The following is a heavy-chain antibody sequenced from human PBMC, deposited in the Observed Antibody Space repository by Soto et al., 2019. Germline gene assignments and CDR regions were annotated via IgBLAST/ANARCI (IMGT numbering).Heavy chain of an antibody. D-gene: IGHD3-10*01. J-gene: IGHJ4*02. CDR3: ARVRRSEYPGEVPNFDY. CDR1: GYTFTSYD. V-gene: IGHV1-8*01. Sequence: ASVKVSCKASGYTFTSYDINWVRQATGQGLEWMGWMNPNSGNTGYAQKFQGRVTMTRNTSISTAYMELSSLRSEDTAVYYCARVRRSEYPGEVPNFDYWGQGTLVTVSS. CDR2: MNPNSGNT.